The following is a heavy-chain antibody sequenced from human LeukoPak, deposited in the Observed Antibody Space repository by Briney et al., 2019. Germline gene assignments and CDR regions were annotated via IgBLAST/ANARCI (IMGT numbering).Heavy chain of an antibody. J-gene: IGHJ1*01. D-gene: IGHD3-22*01. Sequence: GGSLRLSCTASGLTFGDYAMSWVRQAPGKGLEWVGFIRSKAYGGTTEYAASVKGRFTISRDDSKSIAYLQMNSLKTEDTAVYYCTRTFSQYDSSGYYPEYFQHWGQGTLVTVSS. V-gene: IGHV3-49*04. CDR3: TRTFSQYDSSGYYPEYFQH. CDR1: GLTFGDYA. CDR2: IRSKAYGGTT.